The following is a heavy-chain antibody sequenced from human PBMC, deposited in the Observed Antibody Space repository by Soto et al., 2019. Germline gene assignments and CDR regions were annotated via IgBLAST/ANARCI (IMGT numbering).Heavy chain of an antibody. CDR2: IIPISGTA. CDR1: GGTFSSYA. CDR3: ASAGAPDPRRDY. D-gene: IGHD1-26*01. Sequence: QVQLVQSGAEVKKPGSSVKVSCKASGGTFSSYAISWVRQAPGQGLEWMGGIIPISGTANYEQTFQGRGTIPADAATRTASMEMSSLRSEDAAVYGCASAGAPDPRRDYWGQGTLVTVSS. V-gene: IGHV1-69*12. J-gene: IGHJ4*02.